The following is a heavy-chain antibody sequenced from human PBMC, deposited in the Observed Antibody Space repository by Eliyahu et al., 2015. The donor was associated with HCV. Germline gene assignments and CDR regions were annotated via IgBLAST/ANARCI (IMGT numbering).Heavy chain of an antibody. CDR2: ISSNGATT. V-gene: IGHV3-23*01. J-gene: IGHJ4*02. D-gene: IGHD2/OR15-2a*01. CDR3: ARGLLGLSYFDF. Sequence: QVPGKGLEWVSAISSNGATTHYADSVKGRFTISRDNSKNTLFLQMNSLRADDTAIYYCARGLLGLSYFDFWGQGTPVTVSS.